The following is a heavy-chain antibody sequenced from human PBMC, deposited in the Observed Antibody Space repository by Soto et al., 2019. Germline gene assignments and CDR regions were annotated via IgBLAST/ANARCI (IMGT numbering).Heavy chain of an antibody. CDR2: INAGNGNT. Sequence: QVQLVQSGAEVKKPGASVKVSCKASGYTFTSYAMHWVRQAPGQRLEWMGWINAGNGNTKYSQKFQGRGTITRDTSASTAYMELSSLRSEDTAVYYCARVGSRQLVRGWYFDLWGRGTLVTVSS. CDR1: GYTFTSYA. V-gene: IGHV1-3*01. D-gene: IGHD6-13*01. J-gene: IGHJ2*01. CDR3: ARVGSRQLVRGWYFDL.